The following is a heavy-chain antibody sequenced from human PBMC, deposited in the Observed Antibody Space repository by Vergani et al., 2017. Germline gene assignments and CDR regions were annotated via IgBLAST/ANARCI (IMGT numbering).Heavy chain of an antibody. CDR1: GYTFTSYA. V-gene: IGHV1-3*01. J-gene: IGHJ5*02. Sequence: QVQLVQSGAEVKKPGASVKVSCKASGYTFTSYAMHWVRQAPGQRLEWMGWINAGNGNTKYSQKFQGRVTITRDTSASTAYMELSRLRSEDTAVYYCVRVRLDIVVVPAAMGGFDPWGQGTLVTVSS. D-gene: IGHD2-2*01. CDR2: INAGNGNT. CDR3: VRVRLDIVVVPAAMGGFDP.